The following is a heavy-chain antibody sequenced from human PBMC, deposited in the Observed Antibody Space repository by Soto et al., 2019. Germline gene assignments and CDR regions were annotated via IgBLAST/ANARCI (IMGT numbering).Heavy chain of an antibody. V-gene: IGHV1-69*04. D-gene: IGHD7-27*01. Sequence: SVKVSCKASGGTFSSYAISWVRQAPGQGLEWMGRIIPILGIANYAQKFQGRVTITADKSTSTAYMELSSLRSEDTAVYYCARDRDNWGPYDAFDIWGQGTMVTVSS. CDR2: IIPILGIA. CDR3: ARDRDNWGPYDAFDI. CDR1: GGTFSSYA. J-gene: IGHJ3*02.